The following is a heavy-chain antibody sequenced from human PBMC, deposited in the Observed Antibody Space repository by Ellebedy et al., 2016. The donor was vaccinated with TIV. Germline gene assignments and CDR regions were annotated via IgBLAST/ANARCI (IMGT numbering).Heavy chain of an antibody. CDR1: GGTFSSYA. CDR3: ASTVTERPVDYYMDV. J-gene: IGHJ6*03. Sequence: SVKVSXXASGGTFSSYAISWVRQAPGQGLEWMGGIIPIFGTANYAQKFQGRVTITADESTSTAYMELSSLRSEDTAVYYCASTVTERPVDYYMDVWGKGTTVTVSS. CDR2: IIPIFGTA. D-gene: IGHD4-17*01. V-gene: IGHV1-69*13.